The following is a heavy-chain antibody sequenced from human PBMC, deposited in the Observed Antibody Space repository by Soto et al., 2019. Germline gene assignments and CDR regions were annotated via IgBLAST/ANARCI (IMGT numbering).Heavy chain of an antibody. V-gene: IGHV1-69*13. D-gene: IGHD5-12*01. CDR2: IIPIFGTA. CDR3: ARYVDIVATHYYYYGMDV. CDR1: GGSLSSYA. Sequence: SVKVSCKASGGSLSSYAIIWVRQAPGQGLEWMGGIIPIFGTANYAQKFQGRVTITADESTSTAYMELSSLRSEDTAVYYCARYVDIVATHYYYYGMDVWGQGTTVTGSS. J-gene: IGHJ6*02.